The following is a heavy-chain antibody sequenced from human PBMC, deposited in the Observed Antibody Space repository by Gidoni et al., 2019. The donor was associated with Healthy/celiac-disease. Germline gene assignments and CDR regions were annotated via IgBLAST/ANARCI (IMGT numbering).Heavy chain of an antibody. D-gene: IGHD6-13*01. CDR3: ARVGPPVGVAAAAWFDP. V-gene: IGHV4-30-4*01. J-gene: IGHJ5*02. Sequence: QVQLQESGPGLVKPSQSLSLTCTGSGGYISSGDYYWSWIRQPPGKGLEWIGYIYYSGSTYYNPSLKSRVTISVDTSKNQFSLKLSSVTAADTAVYYCARVGPPVGVAAAAWFDPWGQGTLVTVSS. CDR1: GGYISSGDYY. CDR2: IYYSGST.